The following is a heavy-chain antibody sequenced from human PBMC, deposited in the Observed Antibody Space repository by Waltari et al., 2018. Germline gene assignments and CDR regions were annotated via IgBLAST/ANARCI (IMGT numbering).Heavy chain of an antibody. Sequence: QVQLQESGPRLVTPSETLSLNCAVSGYSISRGYYWDWIRQPPGKGLEWMGTINHSGLTYYNPSLKGRVTISVDTSKNHFSLEMRSVTAADTAVYYCARGGGLLRGVSGYGYGMDVWGQGTTVTVSS. CDR3: ARGGGLLRGVSGYGYGMDV. CDR1: GYSISRGYY. V-gene: IGHV4-38-2*01. J-gene: IGHJ6*02. CDR2: INHSGLT. D-gene: IGHD3-10*01.